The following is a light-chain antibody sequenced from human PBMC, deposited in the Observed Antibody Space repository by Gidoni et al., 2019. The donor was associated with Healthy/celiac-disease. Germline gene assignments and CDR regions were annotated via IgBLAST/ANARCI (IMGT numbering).Light chain of an antibody. Sequence: EMGLTQSPATLSLSPGDRATLSCRASQSVSSYLAWYQQKPGQAPRLLIYDASNRATGIPARFSGSGSGTDFTLTISSLEPEDFAVYYCQQRSNFLTFGEGTKVEIK. CDR3: QQRSNFLT. J-gene: IGKJ4*01. CDR2: DAS. V-gene: IGKV3-11*01. CDR1: QSVSSY.